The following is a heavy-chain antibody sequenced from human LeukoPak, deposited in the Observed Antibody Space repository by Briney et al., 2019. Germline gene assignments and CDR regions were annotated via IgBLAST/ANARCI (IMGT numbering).Heavy chain of an antibody. Sequence: ASVKVSCKASGYTFTSYGISWVRQAPGQGLEWMGWISAYNGSTNYAQKLQGRVTMTTDTSTSTAYMELRSLRSDDTAVYYCARRNGDYDILTGLEDYWGQGTLVTVSS. V-gene: IGHV1-18*01. CDR2: ISAYNGST. CDR3: ARRNGDYDILTGLEDY. CDR1: GYTFTSYG. J-gene: IGHJ4*02. D-gene: IGHD3-9*01.